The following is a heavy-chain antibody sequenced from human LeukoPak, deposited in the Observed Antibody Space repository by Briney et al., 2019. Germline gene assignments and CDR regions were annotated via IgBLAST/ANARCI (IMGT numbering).Heavy chain of an antibody. V-gene: IGHV3-15*01. CDR2: IRGKTDGGTA. D-gene: IGHD5-18*01. Sequence: GGSLRLSCAASGFTFSYAWMTWVRQAPGKGLEWVGRIRGKTDGGTADYAAPVKGRFTISRDDSKNTLYLQMNSLRTEDTAVYYCTTEMDTAIYYWGQGTLVTVSS. CDR1: GFTFSYAW. J-gene: IGHJ4*02. CDR3: TTEMDTAIYY.